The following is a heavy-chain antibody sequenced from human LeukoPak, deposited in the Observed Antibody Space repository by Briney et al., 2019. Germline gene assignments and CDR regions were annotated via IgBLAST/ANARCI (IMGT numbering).Heavy chain of an antibody. Sequence: GGSLRLSCAASGFTFSSYAMSWVRHAPGKGLEWVSAISGSGGSTYYADSVKGRFTISRDNSKNTLYLQMNSLRAEDTAVYYWAGDGARGWPSKLRYYYYYGMDFWGQGTTVTVSS. D-gene: IGHD6-19*01. CDR2: ISGSGGST. V-gene: IGHV3-23*01. CDR3: AGDGARGWPSKLRYYYYYGMDF. J-gene: IGHJ6*02. CDR1: GFTFSSYA.